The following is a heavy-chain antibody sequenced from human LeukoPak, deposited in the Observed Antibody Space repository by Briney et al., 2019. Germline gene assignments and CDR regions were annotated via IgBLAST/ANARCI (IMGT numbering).Heavy chain of an antibody. D-gene: IGHD3-3*01. Sequence: GGSLRLSCAASGFTFSSYSMNWVRQAPGKGLEWVSSISSSSSYIYYADSVKGRFTISRDNAKNSLYLQMNSLRAEDTAVYYCARVLAGPTIFGVVKAPIDYWGQGTLVTVSS. V-gene: IGHV3-21*01. CDR3: ARVLAGPTIFGVVKAPIDY. J-gene: IGHJ4*02. CDR1: GFTFSSYS. CDR2: ISSSSSYI.